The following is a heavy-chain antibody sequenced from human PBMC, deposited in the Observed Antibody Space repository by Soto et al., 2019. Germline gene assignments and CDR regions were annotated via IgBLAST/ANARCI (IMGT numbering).Heavy chain of an antibody. CDR2: IWYDGSNK. Sequence: GGSLRLSCAASGFTFSSYGMHWVRQAPGKGLEWVAVIWYDGSNKYYADSVKGRFTISRDNSKNTLYLQMNSLRAEDTAVYYCAREMGATIGDYWGQGTLVTVSS. V-gene: IGHV3-33*01. J-gene: IGHJ4*02. D-gene: IGHD1-26*01. CDR3: AREMGATIGDY. CDR1: GFTFSSYG.